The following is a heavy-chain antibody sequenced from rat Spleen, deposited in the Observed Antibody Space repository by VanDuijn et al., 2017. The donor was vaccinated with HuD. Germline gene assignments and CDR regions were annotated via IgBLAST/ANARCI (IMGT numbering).Heavy chain of an antibody. J-gene: IGHJ1*01. CDR2: IVYDGSRI. CDR3: ARHGLHTTGPYVMDA. CDR1: GFTFSDYN. Sequence: EVQLVESGRTLVQPGRSLKLSCAASGFTFSDYNMAWVRQAPKKGLEWVATIVYDGSRIYYRDSVKGRFTISRDNAKGTLYLQMNSLRSEDTATYYCARHGLHTTGPYVMDAWGPGTMVTVSS. V-gene: IGHV5-7*01. D-gene: IGHD1-9*01.